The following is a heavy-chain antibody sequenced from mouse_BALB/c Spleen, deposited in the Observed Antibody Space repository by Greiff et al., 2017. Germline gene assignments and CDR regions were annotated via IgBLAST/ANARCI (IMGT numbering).Heavy chain of an antibody. J-gene: IGHJ3*01. Sequence: EVKLVESGGGLVKPGGSLKLSCAASGFAFSSYDMSWVRQTPEKRLEWVAYISSGGGSTYYPDTVKGRFTISRDNAKNTLYLQMSSLKSEDTAMFYCARHRDYYGSSYWFAYWGQGTLVTVSA. D-gene: IGHD1-1*01. CDR3: ARHRDYYGSSYWFAY. CDR1: GFAFSSYD. CDR2: ISSGGGST. V-gene: IGHV5-12-1*01.